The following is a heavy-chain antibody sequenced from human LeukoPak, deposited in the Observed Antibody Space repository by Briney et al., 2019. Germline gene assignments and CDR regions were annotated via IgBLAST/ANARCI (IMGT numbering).Heavy chain of an antibody. D-gene: IGHD2-2*01. J-gene: IGHJ4*02. Sequence: GGTLTLSCAASGFTFSSYGMHWVRQAPGKGLEWVAVIWYDGSNKYYADSVTCRFTISRDNSKNTLYLQMNSLRAEDTAVYYCARGPAAPTLYYFDYWGQETLVTVSS. CDR1: GFTFSSYG. CDR3: ARGPAAPTLYYFDY. V-gene: IGHV3-33*01. CDR2: IWYDGSNK.